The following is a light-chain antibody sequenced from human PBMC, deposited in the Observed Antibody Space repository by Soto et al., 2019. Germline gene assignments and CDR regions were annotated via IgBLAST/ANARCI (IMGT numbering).Light chain of an antibody. J-gene: IGLJ1*01. CDR1: SSDVGDYDY. Sequence: QSSLTQPRSVSRSPGQSFTISCTGTSSDVGDYDYVSWYQQHPGKAPRLMIYDVSKRPSGVPDRFSGSKSGNTDSLTISGLQADDEADYYCCSYAGSYTYVFGTGTKVTVL. CDR3: CSYAGSYTYV. CDR2: DVS. V-gene: IGLV2-11*01.